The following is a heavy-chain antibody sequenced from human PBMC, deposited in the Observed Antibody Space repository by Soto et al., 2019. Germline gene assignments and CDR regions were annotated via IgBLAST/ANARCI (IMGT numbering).Heavy chain of an antibody. V-gene: IGHV3-23*01. D-gene: IGHD3-3*01. CDR1: GFTFSSYA. Sequence: GGSLRLSCAASGFTFSSYAMSWVRQAPGKGLEWVSAISGSGGSTYYADSVKGRFTISRGNSKNTLYLQMNSLRAEDTAVYYCAKDPQGDFWSGYYPNDAFDSWGQGTMVTV. J-gene: IGHJ3*02. CDR3: AKDPQGDFWSGYYPNDAFDS. CDR2: ISGSGGST.